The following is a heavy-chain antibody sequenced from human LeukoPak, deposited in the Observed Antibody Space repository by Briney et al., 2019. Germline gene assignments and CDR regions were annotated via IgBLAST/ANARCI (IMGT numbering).Heavy chain of an antibody. D-gene: IGHD6-13*01. J-gene: IGHJ4*02. CDR2: IYYSGST. CDR3: ARGYSSSWYSEFDY. CDR1: GGSISSSSYY. V-gene: IGHV4-39*01. Sequence: SETLSLTCTVSGGSISSSSYYWGWIRQPPGKGLEWVGSIYYSGSTYYNPSLKSRVTISVDTSKNQFSLKLSSVTAAGTAVYYCARGYSSSWYSEFDYWGQGTRVTVSS.